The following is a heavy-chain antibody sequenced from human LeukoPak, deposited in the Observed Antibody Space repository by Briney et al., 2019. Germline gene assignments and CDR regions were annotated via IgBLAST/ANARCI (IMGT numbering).Heavy chain of an antibody. D-gene: IGHD3-10*01. J-gene: IGHJ6*03. CDR3: ARVGGEGQSWIIMVRGPSGYMDV. Sequence: PGGSLRLSCAASGFTFSSYEMNWVRQAPGKGLEWVSYISSSGSNIYYADSVKGRFTISRDDAKNSLYLQMNSLRADDTAVYYCARVGGEGQSWIIMVRGPSGYMDVWGKGTTVSISS. CDR2: ISSSGSNI. CDR1: GFTFSSYE. V-gene: IGHV3-48*03.